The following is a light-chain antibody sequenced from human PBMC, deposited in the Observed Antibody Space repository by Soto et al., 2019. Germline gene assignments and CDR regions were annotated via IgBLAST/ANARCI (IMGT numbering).Light chain of an antibody. CDR2: DAS. CDR1: QSVSSY. V-gene: IGKV3-11*01. CDR3: QQRSNWQFT. Sequence: EIVLTQSPATLSLSPGERATLSCRASQSVSSYLAWYQQKPGQAPRLLIYDASNRATGIPARFSGSGSGTDFPLTISSLEPEDFAVYYGQQRSNWQFTFGPGTKVDIK. J-gene: IGKJ3*01.